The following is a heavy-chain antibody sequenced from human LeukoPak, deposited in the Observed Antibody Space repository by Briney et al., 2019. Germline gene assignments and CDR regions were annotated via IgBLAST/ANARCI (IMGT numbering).Heavy chain of an antibody. CDR3: AREYCISTSCQKAYRNWFVP. CDR1: GHSFTSYW. J-gene: IGHJ5*02. D-gene: IGHD2-2*01. CDR2: INPSDSYT. V-gene: IGHV5-51*03. Sequence: GESLKISCTGSGHSFTSYWIDWVRQMPGKGLEWMGFINPSDSYTRYRPSFQGQVTISGDKSISSPYLQWSSLNASDTAMYYCAREYCISTSCQKAYRNWFVPWGQGTLVTVSS.